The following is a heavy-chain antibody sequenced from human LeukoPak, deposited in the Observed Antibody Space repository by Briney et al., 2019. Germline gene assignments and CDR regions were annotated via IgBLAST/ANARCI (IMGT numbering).Heavy chain of an antibody. CDR1: GFTFSSYS. J-gene: IGHJ4*02. CDR2: ISSSSSTI. D-gene: IGHD4-17*01. Sequence: GGSLRLSCAASGFTFSSYSMNWVRQAPGEGLEWVSYISSSSSTIYYADSVKGRFTISRDNAKNSLYLQMNSLRDEDTAVYYCARGYDYGDYVDYFDYWGQGTLVTVSS. CDR3: ARGYDYGDYVDYFDY. V-gene: IGHV3-48*02.